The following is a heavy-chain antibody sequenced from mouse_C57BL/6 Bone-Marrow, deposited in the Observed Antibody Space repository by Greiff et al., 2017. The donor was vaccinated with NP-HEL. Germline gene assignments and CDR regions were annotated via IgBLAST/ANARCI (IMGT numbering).Heavy chain of an antibody. V-gene: IGHV1-76*01. CDR3: ARGDWYFDV. J-gene: IGHJ1*03. CDR1: GYTFTDYY. CDR2: IYPGSGNT. Sequence: QVQLKQSGAELVRPGASVKLSCTASGYTFTDYYINWVKQRPGQGLEWIARIYPGSGNTYYNEKFKGKATLTAEKSSSTAYMQLSSLTSEDSADYFCARGDWYFDVWGTGTTVTVSS.